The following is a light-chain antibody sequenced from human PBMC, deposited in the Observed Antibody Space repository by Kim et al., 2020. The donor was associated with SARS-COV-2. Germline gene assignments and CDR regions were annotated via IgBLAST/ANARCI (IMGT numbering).Light chain of an antibody. CDR3: QQYYRTPLN. CDR2: WAY. V-gene: IGKV4-1*01. J-gene: IGKJ4*01. Sequence: RATISCKSSKNILYSVNNKNCLGWYQQRPGQPPKLLSYWAYTRESGVPDRFSGSGSGTDFTLTIGSLQPEDVAVYYCQQYYRTPLNVGGGTKLEIK. CDR1: KNILYSVNNKNC.